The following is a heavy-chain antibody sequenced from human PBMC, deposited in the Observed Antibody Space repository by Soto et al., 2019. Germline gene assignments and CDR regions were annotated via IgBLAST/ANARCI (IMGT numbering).Heavy chain of an antibody. CDR2: LYWNDDK. Sequence: QITLKESGPTLVKPTQTLTLTCTFSGFSLSTSGVGVGWILQPPGKALDWLALLYWNDDKGYSPSLSSRLTITNDTPQDQVVLTFTSMDSVDTATYYCAHGPTCIQPPLSDYWAQGTLATLSS. D-gene: IGHD5-18*01. J-gene: IGHJ4*02. CDR3: AHGPTCIQPPLSDY. V-gene: IGHV2-5*01. CDR1: GFSLSTSGVG.